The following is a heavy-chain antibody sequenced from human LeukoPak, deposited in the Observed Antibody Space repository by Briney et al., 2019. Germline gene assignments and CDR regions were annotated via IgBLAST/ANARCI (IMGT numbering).Heavy chain of an antibody. V-gene: IGHV3-33*01. CDR3: ARVGNSGYDSDY. CDR1: GFTFSSYG. J-gene: IGHJ4*02. Sequence: GGSLRLSCAASGFTFSSYGMHWVRQAPGKGLEWVAVIWYDGSNKYYADSVKGRFTISRDNSKNTLYLQMNSLRAEGTAVYYCARVGNSGYDSDYWGQGTLVTVSS. CDR2: IWYDGSNK. D-gene: IGHD5-12*01.